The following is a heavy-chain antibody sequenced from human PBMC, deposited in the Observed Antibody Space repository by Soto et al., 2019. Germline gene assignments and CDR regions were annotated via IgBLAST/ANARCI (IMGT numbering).Heavy chain of an antibody. D-gene: IGHD3-10*01. CDR3: ARERYYYGSGDY. Sequence: GGSLRLSCAASGFTFSSYWMSWVRQAPGKGLEWVANIKEDGSEKNYVDSVKGQFTISRDNAKNSLYLQMNSLRAEDTAVYCCARERYYYGSGDYWGQGTLVT. CDR1: GFTFSSYW. J-gene: IGHJ4*02. V-gene: IGHV3-7*01. CDR2: IKEDGSEK.